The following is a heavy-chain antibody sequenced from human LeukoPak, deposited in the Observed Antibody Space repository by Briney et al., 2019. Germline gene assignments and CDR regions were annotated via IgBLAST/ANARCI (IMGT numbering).Heavy chain of an antibody. CDR2: IKQDGSEK. Sequence: GGSLRLSCAASGFTFSSYWMSWVRQAPGKGLEWVANIKQDGSEKYYVDSVKGRFTISRDNAKNSLYLQMNSLRAEDTAVYYCARDRRFYDSTNWFDPWGQGTLVTVSS. CDR3: ARDRRFYDSTNWFDP. CDR1: GFTFSSYW. D-gene: IGHD3-3*01. V-gene: IGHV3-7*01. J-gene: IGHJ5*02.